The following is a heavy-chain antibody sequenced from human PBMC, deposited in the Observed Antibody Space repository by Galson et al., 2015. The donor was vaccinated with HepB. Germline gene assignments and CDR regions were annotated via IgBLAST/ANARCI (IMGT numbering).Heavy chain of an antibody. CDR3: AKDYEKWLVRRGVSDYFDY. V-gene: IGHV3-74*01. CDR2: INSDGSST. J-gene: IGHJ4*02. CDR1: GFTLSSYW. Sequence: SLRLSCAASGFTLSSYWMHWVRQAPGMGLVWVSRINSDGSSTSYADSVKGRFTISRDNSKNTLYLQMNSLRAEDTAVYYCAKDYEKWLVRRGVSDYFDYWGQGTLVTVSS. D-gene: IGHD6-19*01.